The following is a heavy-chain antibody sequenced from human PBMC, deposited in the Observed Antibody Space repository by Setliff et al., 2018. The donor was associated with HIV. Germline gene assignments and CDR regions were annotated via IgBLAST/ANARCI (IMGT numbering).Heavy chain of an antibody. CDR2: IYDSGST. Sequence: SETLSLTCTVSGYSISSGYYWGWTRQPPGKGLEWIGSIYDSGSTYYNPSLESRFTISVDTSKNQFSRKRSSVTAADTAVYYCTRGEYYDYVLDVWGQGTPVTVSS. CDR1: GYSISSGYY. J-gene: IGHJ6*02. V-gene: IGHV4-38-2*02. CDR3: TRGEYYDYVLDV. D-gene: IGHD3-16*01.